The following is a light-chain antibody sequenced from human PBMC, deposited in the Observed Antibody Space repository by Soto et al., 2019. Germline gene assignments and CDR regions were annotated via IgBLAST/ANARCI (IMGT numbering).Light chain of an antibody. CDR2: NAS. CDR1: QSIRFW. Sequence: DIQMTQSPSTLAASVGDRVTITCRDNQSIRFWLAWYPQTLGKAPKLXIYNASTLASGVPSRVSGRGAGTEFTRTINGLQPDDVETYYCQHYQSYMLTFGQGTKVDIK. J-gene: IGKJ1*01. CDR3: QHYQSYMLT. V-gene: IGKV1-5*03.